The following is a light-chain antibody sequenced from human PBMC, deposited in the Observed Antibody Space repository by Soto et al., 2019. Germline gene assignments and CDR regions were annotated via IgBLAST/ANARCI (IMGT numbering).Light chain of an antibody. CDR2: DAS. J-gene: IGKJ2*02. Sequence: DIQMTQSPSSLSASVGDRVTITCQASQDIGNYLHWYQHKPGKAPKLLLYDASTLQTGVPSRFSGSGSGTHFTFTISSLQPEDIATYYCQQYDNLPRTFGQGTKLDVK. CDR3: QQYDNLPRT. CDR1: QDIGNY. V-gene: IGKV1-33*01.